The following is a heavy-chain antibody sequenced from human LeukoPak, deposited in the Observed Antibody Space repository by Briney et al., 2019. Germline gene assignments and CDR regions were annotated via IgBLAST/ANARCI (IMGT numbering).Heavy chain of an antibody. V-gene: IGHV4-31*03. CDR1: GASISSGNSY. D-gene: IGHD1-26*01. Sequence: SETLSLTCTVSGASISSGNSYWSWIRQHPGRGLEWIGYTHSGGSTYYNPSFRSRVSISLDATDNQFSLRLTSVTAADTAVYYCARDAGEYVGGSAGHFFDFWGQGDLVTVSS. CDR2: THSGGST. J-gene: IGHJ4*02. CDR3: ARDAGEYVGGSAGHFFDF.